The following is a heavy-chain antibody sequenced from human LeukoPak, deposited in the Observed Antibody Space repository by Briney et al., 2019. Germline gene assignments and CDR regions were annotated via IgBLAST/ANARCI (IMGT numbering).Heavy chain of an antibody. J-gene: IGHJ3*02. CDR3: ARSPGSSGWYSGQAFDI. D-gene: IGHD6-19*01. CDR1: GFTFSSYR. V-gene: IGHV3-21*04. Sequence: PGGSLRLSCAASGFTFSSYRMNWVRQVPGKGLEWVSSISSSSSYIYYADSVKGRFTISRDNSKNTLYLQMNSLRAEDTAVYYCARSPGSSGWYSGQAFDIWGQGTMVTVSS. CDR2: ISSSSSYI.